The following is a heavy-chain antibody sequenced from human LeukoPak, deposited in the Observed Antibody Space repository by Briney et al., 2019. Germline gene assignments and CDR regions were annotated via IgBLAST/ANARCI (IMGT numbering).Heavy chain of an antibody. J-gene: IGHJ2*01. CDR1: GGSISSYY. Sequence: SETLSLTCTVSGGSISSYYWSWIRQPPGKGLEWIGYIYYSGSTNYNPSFKSRVTISVDTSKNQFSLNLSSVTAADTAVFYCARRGPGNWYFDLWGRGTLVTVSS. CDR3: ARRGPGNWYFDL. CDR2: IYYSGST. V-gene: IGHV4-59*08.